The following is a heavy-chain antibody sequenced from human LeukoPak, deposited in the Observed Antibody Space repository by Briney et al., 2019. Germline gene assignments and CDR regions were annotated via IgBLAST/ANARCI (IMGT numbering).Heavy chain of an antibody. D-gene: IGHD3-10*01. J-gene: IGHJ3*02. Sequence: GGSLRLSCAASGFTFNSYSMNWVRQAPGKGLEWVSSISSSSSYIYYADSVKGRFTISRDNAKNSLYLQMNSLRAEDTAVYYCARDPGSAAGIWGQGTMVTVSS. CDR1: GFTFNSYS. CDR3: ARDPGSAAGI. V-gene: IGHV3-21*01. CDR2: ISSSSSYI.